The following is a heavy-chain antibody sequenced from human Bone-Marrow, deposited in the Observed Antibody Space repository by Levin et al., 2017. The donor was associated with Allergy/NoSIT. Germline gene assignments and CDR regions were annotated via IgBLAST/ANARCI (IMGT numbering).Heavy chain of an antibody. V-gene: IGHV1-18*01. CDR3: ARGHFPYYYYGMDV. Sequence: GESLKISCKASGYTFTTYGLTWVRQAPGQGLEWMGWVSAYSGNTNYALTLQDRVTMTTDTDTNTAYMELTSLRSDDTAIYYCARGHFPYYYYGMDVWGQGTTVVVSS. CDR1: GYTFTTYG. CDR2: VSAYSGNT. J-gene: IGHJ6*02.